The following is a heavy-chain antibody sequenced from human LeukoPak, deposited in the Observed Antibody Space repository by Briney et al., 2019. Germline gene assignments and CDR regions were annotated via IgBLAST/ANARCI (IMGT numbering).Heavy chain of an antibody. V-gene: IGHV3-48*01. CDR1: GFTFSSYS. CDR3: TRDPHALDY. CDR2: IHKSGGTI. Sequence: GGSLRLSCAASGFTFSSYSMNWVRQAPGKGLEWVSYIHKSGGTIYYADSVRGRFTISRDSATSSLYLQMNSLRAEDTAVYYCTRDPHALDYWGQGTLVTVSS. J-gene: IGHJ4*02.